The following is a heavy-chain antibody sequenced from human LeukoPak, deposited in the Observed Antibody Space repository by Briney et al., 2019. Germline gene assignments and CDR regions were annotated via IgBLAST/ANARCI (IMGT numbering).Heavy chain of an antibody. Sequence: GGSLRLSCAASGFTFSSYAMSWVRQAPGKGLEWVAVIWYDGSNKYYADSVKGRFTISRDNAKNSLYLQMNSLRAEDTAVYYCAREEIAAAGPEGGNWFDPWGQGTLVTVSS. V-gene: IGHV3-33*08. CDR2: IWYDGSNK. D-gene: IGHD6-13*01. CDR3: AREEIAAAGPEGGNWFDP. CDR1: GFTFSSYA. J-gene: IGHJ5*02.